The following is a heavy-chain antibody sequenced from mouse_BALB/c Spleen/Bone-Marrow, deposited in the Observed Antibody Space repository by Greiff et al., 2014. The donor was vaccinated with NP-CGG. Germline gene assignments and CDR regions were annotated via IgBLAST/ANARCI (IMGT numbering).Heavy chain of an antibody. CDR1: GFNIKDTY. CDR2: IDPANGNT. Sequence: EVQLQQSGAELVKPGASVKLSCTASGFNIKDTYMHWVKQRPEQGLEWIGRIDPANGNTKYDPKFQGKATITANTSSNTAYLQLSSLTSEDTAVYYCARWEYYAMDYWGQGTSVTVSS. V-gene: IGHV14-3*02. CDR3: ARWEYYAMDY. J-gene: IGHJ4*01. D-gene: IGHD4-1*01.